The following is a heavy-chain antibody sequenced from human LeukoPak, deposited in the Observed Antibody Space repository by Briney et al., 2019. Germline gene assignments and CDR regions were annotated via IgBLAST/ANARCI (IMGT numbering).Heavy chain of an antibody. Sequence: ASVKVSCKASGGTLKTYTINWVRQAPGQGLEWMGGIVPIFGATKYTQKFQGRVTITTDESTSTAYMELRSLKSEDTALYYCARVGGDDIVVVPAAPLGYWGQGTLVTVSS. J-gene: IGHJ4*02. CDR1: GGTLKTYT. D-gene: IGHD2-2*01. V-gene: IGHV1-69*05. CDR2: IVPIFGAT. CDR3: ARVGGDDIVVVPAAPLGY.